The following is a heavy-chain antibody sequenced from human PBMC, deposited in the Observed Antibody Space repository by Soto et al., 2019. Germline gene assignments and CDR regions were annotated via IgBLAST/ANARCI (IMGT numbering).Heavy chain of an antibody. Sequence: VQLLESGGGLLQPGGSLRLSCAASGFTFSTYAMTWVRQAPGKGPEWVSSVSGSGGNTLYADSVKGRFTISRDNSKNALYLQMNSRRAGDTAVYYCATGRAPSGWYPPYYYGMDVCGQGTTVTVSS. CDR3: ATGRAPSGWYPPYYYGMDV. D-gene: IGHD6-19*01. CDR1: GFTFSTYA. V-gene: IGHV3-23*01. J-gene: IGHJ6*02. CDR2: VSGSGGNT.